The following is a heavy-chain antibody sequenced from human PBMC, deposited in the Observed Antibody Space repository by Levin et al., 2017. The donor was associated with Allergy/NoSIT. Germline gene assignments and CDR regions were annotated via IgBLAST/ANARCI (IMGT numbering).Heavy chain of an antibody. Sequence: LSLTCAASGFTFSSYAMHWVRQAPGKGLEWVAVISYDGSNKYYADSVKGRFTISRDNSKNTLYLQMNSLRAEDTAVYYCARDGGYYDFWSGYRSGYFDLWGRGTLVTVSS. J-gene: IGHJ2*01. CDR3: ARDGGYYDFWSGYRSGYFDL. V-gene: IGHV3-30*04. CDR1: GFTFSSYA. D-gene: IGHD3-3*01. CDR2: ISYDGSNK.